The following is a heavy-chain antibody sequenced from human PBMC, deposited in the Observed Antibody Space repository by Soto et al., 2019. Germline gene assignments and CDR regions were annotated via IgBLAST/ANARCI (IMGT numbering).Heavy chain of an antibody. CDR3: ARDDIVLMVSLYNWFDP. Sequence: GGSLRLSCAASGFTFSSYWMSWVRQAPGKGLEWVANIKQDGSEKYYVDSVKGRFTISRDNAKNSLYLQMNSLRAEDTAVYYCARDDIVLMVSLYNWFDPWGQGTLVTVSS. D-gene: IGHD2-8*01. CDR2: IKQDGSEK. J-gene: IGHJ5*02. V-gene: IGHV3-7*01. CDR1: GFTFSSYW.